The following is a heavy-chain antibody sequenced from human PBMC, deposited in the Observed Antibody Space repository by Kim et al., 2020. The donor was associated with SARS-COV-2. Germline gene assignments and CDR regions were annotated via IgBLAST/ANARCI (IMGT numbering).Heavy chain of an antibody. CDR2: INSDGSST. D-gene: IGHD3-3*01. CDR3: ARGPETNYDFWSGYNLDWYFDL. Sequence: GGSLRLSCAASGFTFSSYWMHWVRQAPGKGLVWVSRINSDGSSTSYADSVKGRFTISRDNAKNTLYLQMNSLRAEDTAVYYCARGPETNYDFWSGYNLDWYFDLWGRGTLVTVSS. J-gene: IGHJ2*01. V-gene: IGHV3-74*01. CDR1: GFTFSSYW.